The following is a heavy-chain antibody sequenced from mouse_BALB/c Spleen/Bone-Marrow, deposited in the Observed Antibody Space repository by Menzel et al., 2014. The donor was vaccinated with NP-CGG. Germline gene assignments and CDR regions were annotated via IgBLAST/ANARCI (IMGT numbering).Heavy chain of an antibody. J-gene: IGHJ4*01. V-gene: IGHV5-17*02. D-gene: IGHD2-4*01. CDR1: GLTFSSFG. CDR2: ISSGSSTI. Sequence: EVKLVESGGGLVQPGGSRKLSCAASGLTFSSFGMHWVRQAPEKGLEWVAYISSGSSTIYYADTVKGRFTISRDNPKNTLFLQMTSLRSEDTAMYYCTRKGALITHYYAMDYWGQGTSVTDSS. CDR3: TRKGALITHYYAMDY.